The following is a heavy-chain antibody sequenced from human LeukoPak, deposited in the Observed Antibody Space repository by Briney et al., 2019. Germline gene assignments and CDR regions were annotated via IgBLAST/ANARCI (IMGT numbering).Heavy chain of an antibody. CDR1: GYIFTSYW. CDR3: ARRSGYGDYVKAVGGPYYYGMDV. J-gene: IGHJ6*02. V-gene: IGHV5-10-1*01. D-gene: IGHD4-17*01. CDR2: IDPSDSYT. Sequence: PGASLQISCKCSGYIFTSYWISWVRQLPGKGLEWMGGIDPSDSYTNYSPSFQGHVTISADKSIGTAYLQWSSLKASDTAMYYCARRSGYGDYVKAVGGPYYYGMDVWGQGTTVTVSS.